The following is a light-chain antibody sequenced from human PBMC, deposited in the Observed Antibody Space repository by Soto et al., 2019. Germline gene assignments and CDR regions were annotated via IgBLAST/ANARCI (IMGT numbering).Light chain of an antibody. CDR1: QSVSSSY. CDR3: QQRSSWPS. CDR2: GAS. Sequence: EIVLTQSPGTLSLSPGERATLSCRASQSVSSSYLAWYQQKPGQAPRLLIYGASSRATGIPARFSGSGSGTDFTLTISSLEPEDFAVYHCQQRSSWPSFGQGTRLE. V-gene: IGKV3D-20*02. J-gene: IGKJ5*01.